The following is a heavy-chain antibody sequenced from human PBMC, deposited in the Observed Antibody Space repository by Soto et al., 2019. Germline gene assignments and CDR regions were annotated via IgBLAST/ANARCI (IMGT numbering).Heavy chain of an antibody. CDR1: GFPFSNYG. CDR3: ARHAPDDYGMDV. Sequence: QVQLMESGGGVVQPGRSLRLSCAASGFPFSNYGMHWVRQAPGKGLEWVAIVSYDGNNTYYADSVKGRLTISRDNSKNTLSLQMNSLRAEDTAVYYCARHAPDDYGMDVWGQGTTVTVSS. CDR2: VSYDGNNT. J-gene: IGHJ6*02. V-gene: IGHV3-30*03.